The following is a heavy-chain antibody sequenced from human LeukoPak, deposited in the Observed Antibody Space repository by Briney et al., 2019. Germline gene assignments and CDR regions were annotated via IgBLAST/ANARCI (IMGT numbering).Heavy chain of an antibody. D-gene: IGHD3-22*01. J-gene: IGHJ4*02. CDR1: GISLSNYG. CDR2: LSDSGGRT. V-gene: IGHV3-23*01. Sequence: GGSLRLSCAVSGISLSNYGRSWVRQAPGKGLEWVAGLSDSGGRTNYADSVKGRFTISRDNSKNTLYLQMNSLRAEDTAVYFCAKRGVVIRVILVGFHKEAYYFDSWGQGALVTVSS. CDR3: AKRGVVIRVILVGFHKEAYYFDS.